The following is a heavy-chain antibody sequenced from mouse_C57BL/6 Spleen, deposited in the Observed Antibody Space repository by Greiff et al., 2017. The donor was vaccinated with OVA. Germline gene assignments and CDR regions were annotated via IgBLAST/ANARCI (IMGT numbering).Heavy chain of an antibody. V-gene: IGHV5-6*01. CDR3: ARQRNDYDEGLDY. CDR1: GFTFSSYG. J-gene: IGHJ2*01. Sequence: EVQLVESGGDLVKPGGSLKLSCAASGFTFSSYGMSWVRQTPDKRLEWVATISSGGSYTYYPDSVKGRFTISRDNAKNTLYLQMSSLKSEDTAMYYCARQRNDYDEGLDYWGQGTTLTVSS. CDR2: ISSGGSYT. D-gene: IGHD2-4*01.